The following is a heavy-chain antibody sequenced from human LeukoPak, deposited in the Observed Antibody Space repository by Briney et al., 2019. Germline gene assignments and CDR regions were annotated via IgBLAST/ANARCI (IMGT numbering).Heavy chain of an antibody. D-gene: IGHD6-13*01. CDR1: GGSISSGGYY. CDR2: IYYSGST. Sequence: PSQTLSLTCTVSGGSISSGGYYWSWIRQHPGKGLEWIGYIYYSGSTYYNPSLKSRVTISVDTSKNQFPLKLSSVTATDTAVYYCARLLGGFSSSWYYFDYWGQGTLVTVSS. V-gene: IGHV4-31*03. CDR3: ARLLGGFSSSWYYFDY. J-gene: IGHJ4*02.